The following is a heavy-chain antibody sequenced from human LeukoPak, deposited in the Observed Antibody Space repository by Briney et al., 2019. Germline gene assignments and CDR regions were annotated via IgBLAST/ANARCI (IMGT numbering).Heavy chain of an antibody. Sequence: ASVKVSCKASGYTFTTYDINWVRQATGQGLEWMGWMNPNSGNTGYAQKFQGRVTITRDTSASTAYMELSSLRSEDTAVYYCAKDTGPINTPFDYWGQGTLVTVSS. CDR3: AKDTGPINTPFDY. CDR1: GYTFTTYD. J-gene: IGHJ4*02. V-gene: IGHV1-8*01. D-gene: IGHD1-14*01. CDR2: MNPNSGNT.